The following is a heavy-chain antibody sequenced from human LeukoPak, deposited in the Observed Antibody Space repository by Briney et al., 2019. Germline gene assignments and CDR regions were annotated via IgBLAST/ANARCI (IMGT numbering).Heavy chain of an antibody. V-gene: IGHV5-51*01. CDR3: AKFHATWYGDT. D-gene: IGHD6-13*01. CDR1: GYNFATYW. Sequence: GESLKISCQGSGYNFATYWIVWVRQMPGKGVGGGGIIYPGNSHTRYRPSFQGQVNISADTSISTAYLHWSSLQSSDTAMYYCAKFHATWYGDTWGQGTLVTVSS. J-gene: IGHJ4*02. CDR2: IYPGNSHT.